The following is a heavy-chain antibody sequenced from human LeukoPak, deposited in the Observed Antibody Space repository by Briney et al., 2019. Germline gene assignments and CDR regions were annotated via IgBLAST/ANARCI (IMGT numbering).Heavy chain of an antibody. CDR2: INNDGST. CDR1: GFTFSSYA. J-gene: IGHJ3*02. D-gene: IGHD3-22*01. CDR3: AKGGGYYDRSDAFDM. Sequence: PGGSLRLSCAASGFTFSSYAMSWVRQAPAKGLEWVSLINNDGSTYYADSVKGRFTISRDNSKNKLYLQMNSLRADDTAVYYCAKGGGYYDRSDAFDMWGQGTMVTVSS. V-gene: IGHV3-23*01.